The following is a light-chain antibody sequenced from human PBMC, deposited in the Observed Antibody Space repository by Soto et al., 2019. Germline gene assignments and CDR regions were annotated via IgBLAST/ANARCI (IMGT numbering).Light chain of an antibody. CDR1: QSILDRSKNKYY. CDR3: QHYFNWPYT. V-gene: IGKV4-1*01. CDR2: WSS. J-gene: IGKJ2*01. Sequence: DIVMTQSPDSLAVSLGERATFNCKSSQSILDRSKNKYYLAWYQQKSGQPPKLLIYWSSLRESGVPDRFTGSGSGTDFTLTISSLQAEDVAVYYCQHYFNWPYTFGQGTKLEIK.